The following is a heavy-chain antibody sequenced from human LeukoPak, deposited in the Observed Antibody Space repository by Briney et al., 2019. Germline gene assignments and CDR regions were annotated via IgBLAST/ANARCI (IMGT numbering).Heavy chain of an antibody. CDR3: ARNLNIAAAGTNGY. D-gene: IGHD6-13*01. J-gene: IGHJ4*02. Sequence: GGSLRLSCAASGFTFSSYSMNWVRQAPGKGLEWVSSISSSSSYIYYAGSVKGRFTISRDNAKNSLYLQMNSLRAEDTAVYYCARNLNIAAAGTNGYWGQGTLVTVSS. CDR2: ISSSSSYI. CDR1: GFTFSSYS. V-gene: IGHV3-21*01.